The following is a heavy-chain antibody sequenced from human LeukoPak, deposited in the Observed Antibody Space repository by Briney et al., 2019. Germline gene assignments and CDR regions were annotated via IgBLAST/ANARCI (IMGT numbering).Heavy chain of an antibody. V-gene: IGHV1-69*13. CDR1: GYTFTGYY. Sequence: GASVKVSCKASGYTFTGYYMHWVRQAPGQGLEWMGGIIPIFGTANYAQKFQGRVTITADESTSTAYMELSSLRSEDTAVYYCARDLDPYDSSGWLHFDYWGQGTLVTVSS. D-gene: IGHD3-22*01. J-gene: IGHJ4*02. CDR3: ARDLDPYDSSGWLHFDY. CDR2: IIPIFGTA.